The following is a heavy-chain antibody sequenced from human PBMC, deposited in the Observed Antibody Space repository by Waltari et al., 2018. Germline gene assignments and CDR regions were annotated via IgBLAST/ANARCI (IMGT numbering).Heavy chain of an antibody. Sequence: EVQLLESGGGLVQPGGSLRLSCAASGFTFSSYAMSWVRQAPGKGLEWVSAISGSGGSTYYADSVKGRFTISRDNSKNTLYLQMNSLRAEDTAVYYCAKGHCSGGSCYSGVNWFDPWGQGTLVTVSS. J-gene: IGHJ5*02. V-gene: IGHV3-23*01. CDR3: AKGHCSGGSCYSGVNWFDP. D-gene: IGHD2-15*01. CDR1: GFTFSSYA. CDR2: ISGSGGST.